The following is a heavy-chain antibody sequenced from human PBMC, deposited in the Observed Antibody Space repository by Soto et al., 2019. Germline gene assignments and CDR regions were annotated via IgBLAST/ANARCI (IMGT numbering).Heavy chain of an antibody. V-gene: IGHV1-69*01. CDR1: GGTFSSYS. CDR2: IIPIFGTA. J-gene: IGHJ4*02. CDR3: ARDGGRHSGGIDY. D-gene: IGHD1-26*01. Sequence: QVQLVQSGAEVKKPGSSVKVSCKASGGTFSSYSINWVRQAPGQGVEWMGEIIPIFGTANYAQKFQGSVTITADESTSTAYMELSSLRSEYTLVYYCARDGGRHSGGIDYWGQGTLVTVSS.